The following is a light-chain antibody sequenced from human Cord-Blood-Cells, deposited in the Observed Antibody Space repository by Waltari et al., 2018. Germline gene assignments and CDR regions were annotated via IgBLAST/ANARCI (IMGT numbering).Light chain of an antibody. CDR2: WAS. CDR3: QQYYSSPYT. J-gene: IGKJ2*01. CDR1: QSVLYSSNNKNN. V-gene: IGKV4-1*01. Sequence: DIVMTQSPDSLAVSLGERATINCKSSQSVLYSSNNKNNLAWYQQKPGQPPKLLIYWASTRESGDPNRISVSGSGTDFTLTISSLEAEDVSVYYCQQYYSSPYTFGQGTKLEIK.